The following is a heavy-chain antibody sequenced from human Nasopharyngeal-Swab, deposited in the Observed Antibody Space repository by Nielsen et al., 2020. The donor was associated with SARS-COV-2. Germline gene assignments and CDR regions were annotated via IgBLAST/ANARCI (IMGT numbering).Heavy chain of an antibody. J-gene: IGHJ4*02. CDR3: ARLEYYFDY. V-gene: IGHV4-59*08. CDR1: GGSISSYY. Sequence: SETLSLTCTVSGGSISSYYWSWIRQPPGKGLEWIGYIYYSGSTNYNPSLKSRVTISVGTSKNQFSLKLSSVTAADTTVYYCARLEYYFDYWGQGTLVTVSS. CDR2: IYYSGST.